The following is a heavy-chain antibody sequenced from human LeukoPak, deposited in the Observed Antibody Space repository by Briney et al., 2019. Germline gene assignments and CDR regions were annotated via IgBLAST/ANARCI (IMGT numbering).Heavy chain of an antibody. Sequence: SQTLSLTCTVSGGSISSGGYYWSWIRQHPGKGLEWIGYIYYSGSTYYNPSPKSRVTISVDTSKNQFSLKLSSVTAADTAVYYCARAPTRYFDYWGQGTLVTVSS. CDR2: IYYSGST. V-gene: IGHV4-31*03. D-gene: IGHD2-15*01. CDR3: ARAPTRYFDY. J-gene: IGHJ4*02. CDR1: GGSISSGGYY.